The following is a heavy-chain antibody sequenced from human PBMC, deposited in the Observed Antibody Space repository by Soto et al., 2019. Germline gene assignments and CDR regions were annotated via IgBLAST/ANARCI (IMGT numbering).Heavy chain of an antibody. CDR3: ARDLTGLTTVTDRDFGMDV. V-gene: IGHV1-3*05. D-gene: IGHD4-4*01. CDR1: GYTFTSYA. CDR2: INAGNGNT. Sequence: QVQLVQSGAEEKKPGASVKVSCKASGYTFTSYAMHWVRQAPGQRREWMGWINAGNGNTKYSQKFQGRVTITRETSASTAYMELSSLRSEDTAVYYCARDLTGLTTVTDRDFGMDVWGQGTTVTVSS. J-gene: IGHJ6*02.